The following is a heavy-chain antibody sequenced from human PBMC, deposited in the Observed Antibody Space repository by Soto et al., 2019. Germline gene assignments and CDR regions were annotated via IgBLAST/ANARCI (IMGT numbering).Heavy chain of an antibody. V-gene: IGHV1-8*01. Sequence: QVQLVQSGAEVKKPGASVKVSCKASGYTFTSYDINWVRQATGQGLEWMGWMNPNSGNTGYAQKFQGRVTMTRNTSIITAYMELSSMRSEDTAVYYCARGPYYYYYMDVWGKGTTVTVSS. CDR3: ARGPYYYYYMDV. J-gene: IGHJ6*03. CDR2: MNPNSGNT. CDR1: GYTFTSYD.